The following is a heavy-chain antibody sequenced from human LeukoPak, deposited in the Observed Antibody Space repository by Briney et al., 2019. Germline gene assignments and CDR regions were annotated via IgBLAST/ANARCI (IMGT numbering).Heavy chain of an antibody. CDR1: GFTFSSYA. CDR2: ISSNGGST. J-gene: IGHJ4*02. CDR3: VKGLDIVATITRTNDY. D-gene: IGHD5-12*01. Sequence: GGSLRLSCSASGFTFSSYAMHWVRQAPGKGLEYVSAISSNGGSTYYADSVKGRFTISRDNSKNTLYLRMSSLRAEDTAVYYCVKGLDIVATITRTNDYWGQGTLVTVSS. V-gene: IGHV3-64D*06.